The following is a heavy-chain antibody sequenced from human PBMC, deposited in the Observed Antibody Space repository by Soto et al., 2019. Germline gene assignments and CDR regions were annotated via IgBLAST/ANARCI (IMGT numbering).Heavy chain of an antibody. D-gene: IGHD6-13*01. CDR1: GYTFTSYG. CDR3: VRSHVSATGIDWFDP. V-gene: IGHV1-3*01. CDR2: INAANGDT. Sequence: ASVKVSCKASGYTFTSYGIHWVRQAPGQRLEWMGWINAANGDTKYSPKFQGRVTITRDTSASTAYMELSSLRSEDTAGYYCVRSHVSATGIDWFDPWGQGTRVTVAS. J-gene: IGHJ5*02.